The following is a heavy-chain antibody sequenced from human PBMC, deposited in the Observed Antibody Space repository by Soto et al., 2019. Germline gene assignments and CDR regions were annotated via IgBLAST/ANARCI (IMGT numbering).Heavy chain of an antibody. Sequence: GGSLRLSCAASGFTFSSYAMSWVRQAPGEGLEWVSAIIGRSDSNYYADSVEGRFNSSRDNTKNTLYRQMNSLRGRDRSVYYCARGLDYAADAFDIWGLGTMVTVSS. CDR3: ARGLDYAADAFDI. CDR2: IIGRSDSN. D-gene: IGHD4-17*01. V-gene: IGHV3-23*01. J-gene: IGHJ3*02. CDR1: GFTFSSYA.